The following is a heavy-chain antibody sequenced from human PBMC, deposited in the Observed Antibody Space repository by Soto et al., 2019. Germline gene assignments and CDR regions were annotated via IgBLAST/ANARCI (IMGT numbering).Heavy chain of an antibody. D-gene: IGHD3-22*01. CDR1: GFTFDDYA. V-gene: IGHV3-9*01. CDR2: LTWNGEII. CDR3: VKDSESSGYLSHLDY. J-gene: IGHJ4*02. Sequence: EVQLVESAGALVQPGRSLRLSCVASGFTFDDYATHWVRQTPGKGLEWVSGLTWNGEIIGYADSVKGRFTISRYNAKNSLYLEMNSLRADDTAWYYCVKDSESSGYLSHLDYWGQGTQVTVSS.